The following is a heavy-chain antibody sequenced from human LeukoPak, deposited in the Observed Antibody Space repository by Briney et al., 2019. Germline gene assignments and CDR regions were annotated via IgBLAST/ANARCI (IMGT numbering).Heavy chain of an antibody. D-gene: IGHD5-12*01. J-gene: IGHJ5*02. Sequence: ASVKVSCKASGYTFPSYGISWVRQAPGQGLEWMGWISAYNGNTNYAQKLQGRVTMTTDTSTSTAYMELRSLRSDDTAVYYCARDNSMGDSAWWFDPWGQGTLVTVSS. CDR3: ARDNSMGDSAWWFDP. V-gene: IGHV1-18*01. CDR1: GYTFPSYG. CDR2: ISAYNGNT.